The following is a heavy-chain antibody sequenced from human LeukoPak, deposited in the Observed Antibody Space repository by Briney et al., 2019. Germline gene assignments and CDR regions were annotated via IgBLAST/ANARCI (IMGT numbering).Heavy chain of an antibody. CDR1: GYTFTSYD. Sequence: GASVKVSCKASGYTFTSYDINWVRQATGQGREWMGWMNPNSGNTGYAQKFQGRVTMTRNTSISTAYMELSSLRSEDTAVYSCARARVVKIAAAGTRRQNWFDPWGQGTLVTVSS. J-gene: IGHJ5*02. CDR3: ARARVVKIAAAGTRRQNWFDP. D-gene: IGHD6-13*01. V-gene: IGHV1-8*01. CDR2: MNPNSGNT.